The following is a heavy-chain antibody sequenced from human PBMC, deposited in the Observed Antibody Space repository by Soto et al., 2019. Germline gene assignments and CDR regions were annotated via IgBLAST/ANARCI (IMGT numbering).Heavy chain of an antibody. V-gene: IGHV1-69*04. CDR1: GGTFSSYS. CDR3: ARDLGYALPDY. CDR2: ITPILGIA. D-gene: IGHD2-15*01. Sequence: SVKVSCKASGGTFSSYSINWVRQAPGQGLEWMGRITPILGIANYAQKFQGRVTITADKSTSTAYMELSSLRSEDTAVYYCARDLGYALPDYWGQGTLVTVSS. J-gene: IGHJ4*02.